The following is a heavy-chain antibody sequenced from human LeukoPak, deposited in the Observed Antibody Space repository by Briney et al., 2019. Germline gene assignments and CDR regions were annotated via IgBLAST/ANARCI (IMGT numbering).Heavy chain of an antibody. J-gene: IGHJ4*02. CDR1: GFTFSDYA. D-gene: IGHD1-26*01. Sequence: GGSLRLSCAASGFTFSDYAMHWVRQAPGKGLQLVALIVYDGSTEYYADSVKGRFTISRDNAKNTLYLHMDSLGVVDTAVYYCVSRSGGFGKFDYWGQGTLVTVSS. CDR3: VSRSGGFGKFDY. V-gene: IGHV3-30*01. CDR2: IVYDGSTE.